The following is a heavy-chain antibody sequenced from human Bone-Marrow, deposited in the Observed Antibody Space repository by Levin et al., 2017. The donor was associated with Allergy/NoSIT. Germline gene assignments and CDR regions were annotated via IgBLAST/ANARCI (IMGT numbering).Heavy chain of an antibody. CDR3: ARGLGLRFVDSPSGGYFDC. CDR2: IYPGDSDT. J-gene: IGHJ4*02. D-gene: IGHD3-3*01. Sequence: GESLKISCKVSGYSFTSYWIAWVRQMPGKGLEWMGIIYPGDSDTRYRPSFQGQVTISADKSISTAYLQWSGLQASDTAVYYCARGLGLRFVDSPSGGYFDCWGPGTPVTVSS. V-gene: IGHV5-51*01. CDR1: GYSFTSYW.